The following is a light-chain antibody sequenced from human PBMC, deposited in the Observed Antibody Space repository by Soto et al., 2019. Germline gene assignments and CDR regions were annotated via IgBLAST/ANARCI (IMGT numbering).Light chain of an antibody. V-gene: IGKV1-9*01. J-gene: IGKJ3*01. CDR1: QGISSY. CDR3: QQLNSYSLT. Sequence: DIQLTQSPSFLSASVGDRVTITCRASQGISSYLAWYQQKPGKARKLLIYAASTLQSGVPSRFSGSGSGTEFTLTISSLQPEDFATYYCQQLNSYSLTFGPGTKVDIK. CDR2: AAS.